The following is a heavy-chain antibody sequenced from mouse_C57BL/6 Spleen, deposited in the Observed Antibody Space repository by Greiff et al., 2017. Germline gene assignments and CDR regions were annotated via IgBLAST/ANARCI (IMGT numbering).Heavy chain of an antibody. V-gene: IGHV10-1*01. CDR2: IRSKSNNYAT. Sequence: EVQLQQSGGGLVQPKGSLKLSCAASGFSFNTYAMNWVRQAPGKGLEWVARIRSKSNNYATYYADSVKDRFTISRDDSESMLYLQMNNLKTEDTAMYYCVRLYGSSPWYFDVWGTGTTVTVSS. CDR1: GFSFNTYA. J-gene: IGHJ1*03. D-gene: IGHD1-1*01. CDR3: VRLYGSSPWYFDV.